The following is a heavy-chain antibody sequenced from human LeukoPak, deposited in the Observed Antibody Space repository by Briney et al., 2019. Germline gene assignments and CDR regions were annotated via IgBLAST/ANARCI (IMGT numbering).Heavy chain of an antibody. V-gene: IGHV3-33*01. D-gene: IGHD2-15*01. Sequence: QPGGSLRLSCGASGFTFSSYGMHWVRQAPGKGLEWVATIWYDGNIKYYDDSVKGRFTISRDNSKNTVSLQMDSLRVEDTAVYYCAREPRAARFRGMDVWGQGTPVTVSS. CDR3: AREPRAARFRGMDV. CDR1: GFTFSSYG. J-gene: IGHJ6*02. CDR2: IWYDGNIK.